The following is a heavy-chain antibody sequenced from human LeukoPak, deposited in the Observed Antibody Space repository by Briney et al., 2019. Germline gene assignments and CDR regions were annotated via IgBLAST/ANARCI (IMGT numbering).Heavy chain of an antibody. Sequence: NPSQTLSLTCTVSGGSISSGGYYWSWIRQHPGKGLVWIGYIYYSGSTYYNPSLKSRVTISVDTSKNQFSLKLSSVTAADTAVYYCARVFRYCSSTSCRSFDYWGQGTLVTVSS. CDR1: GGSISSGGYY. J-gene: IGHJ4*02. V-gene: IGHV4-31*03. D-gene: IGHD2-2*01. CDR2: IYYSGST. CDR3: ARVFRYCSSTSCRSFDY.